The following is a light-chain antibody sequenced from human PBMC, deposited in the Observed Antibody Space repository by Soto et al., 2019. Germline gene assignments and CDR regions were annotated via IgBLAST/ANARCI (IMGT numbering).Light chain of an antibody. J-gene: IGKJ4*01. CDR2: GAS. V-gene: IGKV3-15*01. CDR3: QQYYYWPLT. Sequence: EIVMTQSPATLSVSPGERATLSCRASQSVGSSLAWYQHKPGQAPRLVIYGASTRATGTPARFSGSGSGIEFTLTISSLQSEDFAVYYCQQYYYWPLTFGGGTKVEIK. CDR1: QSVGSS.